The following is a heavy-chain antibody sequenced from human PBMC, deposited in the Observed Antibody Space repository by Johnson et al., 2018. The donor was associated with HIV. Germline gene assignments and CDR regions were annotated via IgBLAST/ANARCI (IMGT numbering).Heavy chain of an antibody. Sequence: LLVESGGGVVQPGRSLSLSCAASGFTFSSYAMHWVRQAPGKGLEWVAVISDDCSNKYYADSVKGRFTISRDNSKNTLYLQMDSLRTEDTAVYYCAKAYCPGCDGFDIWGQGTMVTVSS. CDR2: ISDDCSNK. V-gene: IGHV3-30*04. J-gene: IGHJ3*02. CDR3: AKAYCPGCDGFDI. CDR1: GFTFSSYA. D-gene: IGHD2-21*01.